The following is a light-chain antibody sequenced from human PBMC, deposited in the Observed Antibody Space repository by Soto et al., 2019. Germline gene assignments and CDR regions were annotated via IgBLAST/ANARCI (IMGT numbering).Light chain of an antibody. CDR2: DAS. CDR1: QSVSSY. Sequence: EIVLTQSPATLSLSPGERATLSCRASQSVSSYLAWYQQKPGQAPSLLIYDASSRATGIPARFSGSGSGTDFTLTISSLEPEDFAVYYCQQRSNWLTFGGGTKVEI. J-gene: IGKJ4*01. CDR3: QQRSNWLT. V-gene: IGKV3-11*01.